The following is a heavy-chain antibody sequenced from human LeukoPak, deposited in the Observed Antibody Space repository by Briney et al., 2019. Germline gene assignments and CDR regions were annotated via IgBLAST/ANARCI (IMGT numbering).Heavy chain of an antibody. D-gene: IGHD3-22*01. Sequence: GSLRLSCAASGFSFSVFWMHWVRQVPGKGPVWVSRIKTDGSITNYADSVKGRFTISRDNAKNTLYLQMNSLRAEDTAVYYCARELQAITMIVYDAFDIWGQGTMVTVSS. CDR1: GFSFSVFW. CDR2: IKTDGSIT. V-gene: IGHV3-74*01. J-gene: IGHJ3*02. CDR3: ARELQAITMIVYDAFDI.